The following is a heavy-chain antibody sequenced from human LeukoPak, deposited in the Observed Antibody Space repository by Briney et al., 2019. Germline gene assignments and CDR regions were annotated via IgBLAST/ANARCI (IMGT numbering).Heavy chain of an antibody. CDR1: GFTFSNYW. D-gene: IGHD6-19*01. Sequence: PGGSLRLSCAASGFTFSNYWMNWVRQAPGKGLEWVANIKQDGNEKYYVDSVKGRFTISRDNAKNSVYLQMNSLRAEDTAIYYCAKDRAGYSSSFDYWGQGTLVTVSS. V-gene: IGHV3-7*03. CDR2: IKQDGNEK. J-gene: IGHJ4*02. CDR3: AKDRAGYSSSFDY.